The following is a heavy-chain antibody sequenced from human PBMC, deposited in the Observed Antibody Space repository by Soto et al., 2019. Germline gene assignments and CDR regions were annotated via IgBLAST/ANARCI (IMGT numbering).Heavy chain of an antibody. CDR1: GATFNNYA. Sequence: GASVKVSCKASGATFNNYAFSWVRQAPGQGLEWMGGIIPVYETPKYAPKFQGRVTITADESSSTAFMDLSSLRFDDTAVCYCAGGPLESGFYPVKFDYWGQGMLVTVSS. CDR2: IIPVYETP. D-gene: IGHD3-22*01. CDR3: AGGPLESGFYPVKFDY. V-gene: IGHV1-69*13. J-gene: IGHJ4*02.